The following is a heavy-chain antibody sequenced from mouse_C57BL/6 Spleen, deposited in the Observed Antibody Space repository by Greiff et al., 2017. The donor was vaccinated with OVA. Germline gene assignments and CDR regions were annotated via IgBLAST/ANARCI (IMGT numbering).Heavy chain of an antibody. D-gene: IGHD2-5*01. CDR1: GYNFTSYW. J-gene: IGHJ3*01. V-gene: IGHV1-59*01. CDR2: IDPSDSYT. Sequence: QVQLQQPGAELVRPGTSVKLSCKASGYNFTSYWMHWVKQRPGQGLEWIGVIDPSDSYTNYNQKFKGKATLTVDTSSSTAYMQLSSLTSEDSSVYYCARREDYSNYFAWFAYWGQGTLVTVSA. CDR3: ARREDYSNYFAWFAY.